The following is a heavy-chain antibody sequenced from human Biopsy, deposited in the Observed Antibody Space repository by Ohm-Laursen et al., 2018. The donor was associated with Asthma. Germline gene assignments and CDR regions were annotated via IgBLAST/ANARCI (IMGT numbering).Heavy chain of an antibody. CDR1: GFAFDSYA. CDR3: AKRRGYSGHDNDY. J-gene: IGHJ4*02. Sequence: SLRLSCAASGFAFDSYAMYWVRQAPGKGLEWVAVISYDGNHKFYEDSVKGRFTISRDNSKNTLYLQMNSLRTEDMAVYYCAKRRGYSGHDNDYWGQGTLVIVSS. CDR2: ISYDGNHK. V-gene: IGHV3-30*18. D-gene: IGHD5-12*01.